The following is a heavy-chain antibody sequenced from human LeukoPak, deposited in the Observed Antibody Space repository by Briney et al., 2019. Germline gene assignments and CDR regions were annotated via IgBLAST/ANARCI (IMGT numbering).Heavy chain of an antibody. V-gene: IGHV1-2*02. CDR1: GYTFTGYY. J-gene: IGHJ6*02. Sequence: GASVKVSCKASGYTFTGYYIHWVRQAPGQGLEWMGWINPNSGGAKYAQKFQGRATMTRDTSISTAYMELRRLTADDTAVYYCARGRGPYYCVMDVWGQGTTVTVSS. CDR3: ARGRGPYYCVMDV. D-gene: IGHD3-10*01. CDR2: INPNSGGA.